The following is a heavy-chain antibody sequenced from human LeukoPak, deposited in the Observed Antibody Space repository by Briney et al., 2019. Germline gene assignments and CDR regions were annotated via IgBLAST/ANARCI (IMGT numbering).Heavy chain of an antibody. J-gene: IGHJ6*03. CDR1: GGSISSGDYY. CDR2: IYYSGST. V-gene: IGHV4-30-4*08. CDR3: ARDTRSTSSTMYYYYYYMDV. D-gene: IGHD2-2*01. Sequence: SQTLSLTXTVSGGSISSGDYYWSWIRQPPGKGLEWIGYIYYSGSTYYNPSLKSRVTISVDTSKNQFSLKLSSVTAADTAVYYCARDTRSTSSTMYYYYYYMDVWGKGTTVTVSS.